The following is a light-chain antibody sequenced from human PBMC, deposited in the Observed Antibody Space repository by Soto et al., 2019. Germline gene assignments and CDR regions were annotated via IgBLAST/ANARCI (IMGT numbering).Light chain of an antibody. V-gene: IGKV3-15*01. J-gene: IGKJ2*01. Sequence: EIMMTQSPATLSVSPGERATLSCRASQSVSSKLAWFQQKPGQAPSLLIYGVSTRATGVPVRFSGSGSGTEFTLTINSLQSEDFAVYYCQQYNNWPHTFGQGTKLEIK. CDR3: QQYNNWPHT. CDR2: GVS. CDR1: QSVSSK.